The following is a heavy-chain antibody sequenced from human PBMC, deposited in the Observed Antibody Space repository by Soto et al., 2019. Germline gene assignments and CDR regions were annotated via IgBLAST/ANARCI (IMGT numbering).Heavy chain of an antibody. CDR3: ASGSSWFGEYFQH. CDR1: GGSFSGYY. Sequence: KPSETLSLTCAVYGGSFSGYYWSWIRQPPGKGLEWIGEINHSGSTNYNPSLKSRVTISVDTSKNQFSLKLSSVTAADTAVYYCASGSSWFGEYFQHWGQGTLVTVSS. J-gene: IGHJ1*01. D-gene: IGHD6-13*01. CDR2: INHSGST. V-gene: IGHV4-34*01.